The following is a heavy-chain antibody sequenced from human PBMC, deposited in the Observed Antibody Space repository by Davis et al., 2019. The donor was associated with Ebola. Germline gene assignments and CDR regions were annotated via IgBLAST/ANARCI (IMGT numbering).Heavy chain of an antibody. CDR1: GGSFSGYY. J-gene: IGHJ6*02. Sequence: MPGGSLRLSCAVYGGSFSGYYWSWIRQPPGKGLEWIGEINHSGSTNYNPSLKSRVTISVDTSKNQFSLKLSSVTAADTAVYYCARGGIVPAAMSEWYYYYGMDVWGQGTTVTVSS. D-gene: IGHD2-2*01. CDR2: INHSGST. CDR3: ARGGIVPAAMSEWYYYYGMDV. V-gene: IGHV4-34*01.